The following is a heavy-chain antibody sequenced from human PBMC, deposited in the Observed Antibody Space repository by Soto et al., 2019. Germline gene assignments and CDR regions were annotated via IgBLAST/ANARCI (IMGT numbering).Heavy chain of an antibody. Sequence: GASVKVSCKASGGTFSSYTISWVRQAPGQGLEWMGRIIPILGIANYAQKFQGRVTITADKSTSTAYMELSSLRSEDTAVYYCARGPHPFVPFDYWGQGTLVTVSS. CDR2: IIPILGIA. CDR3: ARGPHPFVPFDY. V-gene: IGHV1-69*02. CDR1: GGTFSSYT. J-gene: IGHJ4*02.